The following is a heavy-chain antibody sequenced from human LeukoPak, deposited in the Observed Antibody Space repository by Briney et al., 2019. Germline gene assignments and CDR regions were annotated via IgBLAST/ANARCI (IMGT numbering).Heavy chain of an antibody. CDR3: AKDPFPSGSVAAFDI. Sequence: GSLRLSCAASEFTFSSYSMHWVRQAPGKGLEWVSSIIASGGTTYYADSVKGRFTISRDNSKNTLYLQMNSLRAEDTAVYYCAKDPFPSGSVAAFDIWGQGTMVTVSS. J-gene: IGHJ3*02. CDR2: IIASGGTT. CDR1: EFTFSSYS. V-gene: IGHV3-NL1*01. D-gene: IGHD2-8*02.